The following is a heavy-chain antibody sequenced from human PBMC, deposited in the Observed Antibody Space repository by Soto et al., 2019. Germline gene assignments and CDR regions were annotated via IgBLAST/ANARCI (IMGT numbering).Heavy chain of an antibody. CDR1: GYTFTSYD. CDR2: MNPNSGNT. CDR3: ARGRDHYDILTGYSLPMDV. V-gene: IGHV1-8*01. J-gene: IGHJ6*04. D-gene: IGHD3-9*01. Sequence: ASVKVSCKASGYTFTSYDINWVRQATGQGLEWMGWMNPNSGNTGYAQKFQGRVTMTRNTSISTAYMELSSLRSEDTAVYYCARGRDHYDILTGYSLPMDVWGKGTTVTVPQ.